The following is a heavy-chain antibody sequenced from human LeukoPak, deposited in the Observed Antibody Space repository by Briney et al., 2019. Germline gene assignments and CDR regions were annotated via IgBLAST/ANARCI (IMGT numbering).Heavy chain of an antibody. Sequence: KPSETLSLTCTVSGGSISSYYWSWIRQPAGKGLEWIGRIYTSGSTNYNPSLKSRVTMSVDTSKNQFSLKPSSVTAADTAVYYCARVDSSGWYFLVSWGQGTLVTVSS. D-gene: IGHD6-19*01. CDR2: IYTSGST. CDR3: ARVDSSGWYFLVS. CDR1: GGSISSYY. V-gene: IGHV4-4*07. J-gene: IGHJ4*02.